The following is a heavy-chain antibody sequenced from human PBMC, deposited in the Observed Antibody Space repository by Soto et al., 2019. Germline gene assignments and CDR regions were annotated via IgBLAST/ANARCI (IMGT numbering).Heavy chain of an antibody. V-gene: IGHV3-48*03. J-gene: IGHJ5*02. CDR3: ARDWWFDP. Sequence: GGSLRLSCAASGFTFSSYEMNWVRQAPGKGLEWVSYISSSASTIYYADSVKGRFTISRDNAKNSLFLQMNSLRAEDTAVYYCARDWWFDPWGQGTLVTVSS. CDR2: ISSSASTI. CDR1: GFTFSSYE.